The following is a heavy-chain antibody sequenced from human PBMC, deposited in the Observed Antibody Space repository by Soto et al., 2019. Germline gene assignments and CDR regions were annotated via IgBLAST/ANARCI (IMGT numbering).Heavy chain of an antibody. CDR3: ARVYYGSGSYYHLDY. J-gene: IGHJ4*02. Sequence: PSETLSLTCAVYGGSFSGYYWSWIRQPPGKGLEWIGEINRSGSTNYNPSLKSRVTISVDTSKNQFSLKLSSVTAADTAVYYCARVYYGSGSYYHLDYWGQGTLVTVSS. CDR1: GGSFSGYY. D-gene: IGHD3-10*01. CDR2: INRSGST. V-gene: IGHV4-34*01.